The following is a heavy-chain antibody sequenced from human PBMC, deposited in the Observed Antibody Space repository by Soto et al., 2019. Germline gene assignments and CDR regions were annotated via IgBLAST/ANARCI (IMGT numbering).Heavy chain of an antibody. CDR1: GYSFTSYW. CDR3: ARRGSSPYYYYGMDV. Sequence: PGESLKISCKGSGYSFTSYWIGWVRQMPGKGLEWMGIIYPGDSDTRYSPSFQGQVTISADKSISTAYLQWSSLKASDTAMYYCARRGSSPYYYYGMDVWGQGTTVTVSS. V-gene: IGHV5-51*01. D-gene: IGHD6-6*01. J-gene: IGHJ6*02. CDR2: IYPGDSDT.